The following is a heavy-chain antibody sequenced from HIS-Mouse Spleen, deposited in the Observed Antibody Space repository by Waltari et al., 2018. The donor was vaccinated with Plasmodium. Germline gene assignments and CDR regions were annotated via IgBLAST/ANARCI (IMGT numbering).Heavy chain of an antibody. CDR1: GGSISSYY. CDR2: IYYSGST. CDR3: ARVGRRIWGAFDI. J-gene: IGHJ3*02. D-gene: IGHD3-16*01. Sequence: QVQLQESGPGLVKPSETLSLTCTVSGGSISSYYWSWIRQPPGKGLGWIGYIYYSGSTNYTPALKSRVTISVDTSKNHFSLKLSSVTAADTAVYYCARVGRRIWGAFDIWGQGTMVTVSS. V-gene: IGHV4-59*01.